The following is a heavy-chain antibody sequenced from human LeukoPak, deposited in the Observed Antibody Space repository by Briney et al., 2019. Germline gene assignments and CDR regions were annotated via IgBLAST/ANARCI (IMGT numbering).Heavy chain of an antibody. CDR2: IWYDGSNK. CDR3: AKDPRGSYSRDYYYYMDV. D-gene: IGHD1-26*01. V-gene: IGHV3-33*06. Sequence: GRSLRLSCAASGFTFSSYGMHWVRQAPGKGLEWVAVIWYDGSNKYYADSVKGRFTISRDNSKNTLYLQMNSLRAEDAAVYYCAKDPRGSYSRDYYYYMDVWGKGTTVIVSS. CDR1: GFTFSSYG. J-gene: IGHJ6*03.